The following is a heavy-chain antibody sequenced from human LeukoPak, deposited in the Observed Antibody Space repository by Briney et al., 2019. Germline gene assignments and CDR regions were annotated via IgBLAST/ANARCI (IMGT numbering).Heavy chain of an antibody. J-gene: IGHJ6*03. Sequence: GGSLRLSCAASGFTFSSYAMSWVRQAPGKGLEWVSALSGSGGSTYYADSVKGRFTISRDNSKNTLYLQMNSLRAEDTAVYYCAKDSGWAVGYYYMDVWGKGTTVTVSS. CDR1: GFTFSSYA. CDR3: AKDSGWAVGYYYMDV. V-gene: IGHV3-23*01. D-gene: IGHD3-22*01. CDR2: LSGSGGST.